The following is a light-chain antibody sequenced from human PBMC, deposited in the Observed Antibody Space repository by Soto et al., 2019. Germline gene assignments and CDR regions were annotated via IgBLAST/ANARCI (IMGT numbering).Light chain of an antibody. CDR3: AAWDDSLSGVV. CDR2: RNN. CDR1: SSNIGSNY. J-gene: IGLJ2*01. V-gene: IGLV1-47*01. Sequence: QPVLTQPPSASGTPGQRVTISCSGSSSNIGSNYVFWYQHLPGTAPKLLIHRNNQRPSGVPDRFSGSKSGTSASLAISGLRSEDETDYYCAAWDDSLSGVVFGGGTKLTVL.